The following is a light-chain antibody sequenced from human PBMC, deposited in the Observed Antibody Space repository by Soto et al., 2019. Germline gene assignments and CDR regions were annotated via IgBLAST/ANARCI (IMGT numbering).Light chain of an antibody. Sequence: EAVLTQSPATLSVFPGERATLSCRASQSVATNLAWYQQRPGQAPRLLIYGASKRAIGLPARFSGSGSGTEFTLTITSLQSEDFAVYYCLQDYNLPITFGQGTRLEIK. J-gene: IGKJ5*01. CDR2: GAS. CDR1: QSVATN. CDR3: LQDYNLPIT. V-gene: IGKV3-15*01.